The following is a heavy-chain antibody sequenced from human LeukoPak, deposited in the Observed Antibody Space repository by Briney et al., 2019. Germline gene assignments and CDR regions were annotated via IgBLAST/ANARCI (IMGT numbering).Heavy chain of an antibody. Sequence: SETLSLTCTVSGGSISSYYWSWIRQTPGKGLEWFGSIYYSGYTYYNPSLKSRVTISVDTSKNQFSLRLNSVTAADTAVYYCARDSAPNLLAYFDYWGQGILVTVSS. CDR1: GGSISSYY. CDR3: ARDSAPNLLAYFDY. V-gene: IGHV4-59*12. J-gene: IGHJ4*02. D-gene: IGHD2/OR15-2a*01. CDR2: IYYSGYT.